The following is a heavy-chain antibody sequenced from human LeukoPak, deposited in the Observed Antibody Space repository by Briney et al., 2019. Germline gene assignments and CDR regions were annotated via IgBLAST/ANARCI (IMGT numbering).Heavy chain of an antibody. Sequence: GGSLRLSCAASGFTFSSYAMSWVRQAPGKGLEWVSAISGSGGSTYYADSVKGRFTISRDNSKNTLYLQMNSLRAEDTAVYYCAKDSRYQLLSSITSGFFDYWGQGTLVTVSS. CDR1: GFTFSSYA. J-gene: IGHJ4*02. D-gene: IGHD2-2*01. V-gene: IGHV3-23*01. CDR3: AKDSRYQLLSSITSGFFDY. CDR2: ISGSGGST.